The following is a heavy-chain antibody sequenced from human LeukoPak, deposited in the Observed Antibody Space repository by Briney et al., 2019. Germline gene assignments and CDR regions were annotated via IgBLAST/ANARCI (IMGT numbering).Heavy chain of an antibody. CDR2: IYTSGST. CDR3: AGSYGDFLEGFDY. CDR1: GGSISNYY. D-gene: IGHD4-17*01. Sequence: SETLSLTCTVSGGSISNYYWSWVRQPAGKGLEWIGRIYTSGSTNYNPSLKSRLTMSVDMSKKQFSLKLSSVTAADTAVYYCAGSYGDFLEGFDYWGQGTLVTVSS. J-gene: IGHJ4*02. V-gene: IGHV4-4*07.